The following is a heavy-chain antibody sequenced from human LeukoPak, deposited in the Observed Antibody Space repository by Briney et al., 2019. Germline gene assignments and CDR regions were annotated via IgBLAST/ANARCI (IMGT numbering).Heavy chain of an antibody. CDR2: SHYSGNT. CDR1: GGSITSYF. J-gene: IGHJ4*02. V-gene: IGHV4-59*01. CDR3: ARGDYVWGSYRPSPLFDY. D-gene: IGHD3-16*02. Sequence: SETLSLTCTVSGGSITSYFLTWIRQPPGKGPEWIASSHYSGNTNYNPSLKTRVTISVDTSKNQFSLRLSSVTAADTAVYYCARGDYVWGSYRPSPLFDYWGQGTLVTVSS.